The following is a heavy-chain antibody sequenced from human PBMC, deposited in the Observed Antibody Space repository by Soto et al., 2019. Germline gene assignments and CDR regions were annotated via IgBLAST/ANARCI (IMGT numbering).Heavy chain of an antibody. V-gene: IGHV3-74*01. D-gene: IGHD2-21*02. CDR3: ARRVVTTPYNWFDP. J-gene: IGHJ5*02. Sequence: PGGSLRLSCAASGFTFSSYWMHWVRQAPGKGLVWVSRINSDGSSTSYADSVKGRFTISRDNAKNTLYLQMNSLRAEDTAVYYCARRVVTTPYNWFDPWGQGTLVTVSS. CDR2: INSDGSST. CDR1: GFTFSSYW.